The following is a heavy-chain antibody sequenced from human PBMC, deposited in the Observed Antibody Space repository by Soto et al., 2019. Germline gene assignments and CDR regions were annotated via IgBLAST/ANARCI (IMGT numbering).Heavy chain of an antibody. V-gene: IGHV4-31*03. D-gene: IGHD6-13*01. CDR1: GGSISTGVWY. CDR2: IYYRGTT. Sequence: QVQLQESGPGLVKPSQTLSLTCSVSGGSISTGVWYWSWVREHPGKGLEWIGDIYYRGTTFYNTSLGSRVTISRDTSKNPVSLKVNSVTAAETAVYYCAMVSAGGTLWFDSWGQGTRVTGSS. J-gene: IGHJ5*01. CDR3: AMVSAGGTLWFDS.